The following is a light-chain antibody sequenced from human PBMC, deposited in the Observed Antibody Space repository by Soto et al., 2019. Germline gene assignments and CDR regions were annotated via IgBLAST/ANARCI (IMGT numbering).Light chain of an antibody. CDR2: QAS. Sequence: DIQMTQSPSTLSASVGDRVTTTCRASQSISSWLAWYQQKPGKAPKLLIYQASALESGVPSRFSGSGSGTDFTFTISSLQPEDIATYYCQQYDNLLFTFGPGTKVDIK. J-gene: IGKJ3*01. CDR3: QQYDNLLFT. V-gene: IGKV1-5*03. CDR1: QSISSW.